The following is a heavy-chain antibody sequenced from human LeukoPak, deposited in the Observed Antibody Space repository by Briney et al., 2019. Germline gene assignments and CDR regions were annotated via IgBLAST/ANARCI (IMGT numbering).Heavy chain of an antibody. J-gene: IGHJ4*02. CDR2: INPNSGGT. D-gene: IGHD6-19*01. Sequence: ASVKVSCKASGYTFTGYYMHWVRQAPGQGLEWMGWINPNSGGTNYAQKFQGRVTTTRDTSISTAYMELSRLRSDDTAVYYCARDGAVAGTAYPEYWGQGTLVTVSS. CDR3: ARDGAVAGTAYPEY. V-gene: IGHV1-2*02. CDR1: GYTFTGYY.